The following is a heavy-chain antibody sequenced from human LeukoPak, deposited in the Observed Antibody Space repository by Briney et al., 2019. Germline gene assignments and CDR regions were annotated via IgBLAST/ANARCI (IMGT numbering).Heavy chain of an antibody. D-gene: IGHD1-1*01. Sequence: PGGSLRLSCVASGFSFSSYWMAWVRQVPGKGLVWVSRINSDGSSTSYADSVKGRFTISRDNAKNTLYPQMNSLRAEDTAVYYCLLSRWNDFGFDYWGQGTLVTVSS. CDR2: INSDGSST. V-gene: IGHV3-74*01. CDR1: GFSFSSYW. CDR3: LLSRWNDFGFDY. J-gene: IGHJ4*02.